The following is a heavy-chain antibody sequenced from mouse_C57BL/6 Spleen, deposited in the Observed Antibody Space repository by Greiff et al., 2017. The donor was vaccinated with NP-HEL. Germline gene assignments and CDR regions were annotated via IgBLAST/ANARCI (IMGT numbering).Heavy chain of an antibody. CDR3: ARSGAYYYGIGY. V-gene: IGHV1-52*01. CDR2: IDPSDSET. J-gene: IGHJ2*01. D-gene: IGHD1-1*01. Sequence: QVQLQQPGAELVRPGSSVKLSCKASGYTFTSYWMHWVKQRPIQGLEWIGNIDPSDSETHYNQKFKDKATLTVDKSSSTAYMQLSSLTSEDSAVYYCARSGAYYYGIGYWGQGTTLTVSS. CDR1: GYTFTSYW.